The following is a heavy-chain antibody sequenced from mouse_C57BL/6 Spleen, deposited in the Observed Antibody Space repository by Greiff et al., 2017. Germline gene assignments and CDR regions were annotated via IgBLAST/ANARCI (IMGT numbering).Heavy chain of an antibody. D-gene: IGHD1-1*01. CDR1: GFNIKDDY. CDR2: IDPENGDT. CDR3: TPLLPQYYAMDY. J-gene: IGHJ4*01. V-gene: IGHV14-4*01. Sequence: EVQLQQSGAELVRPGASVKLSCTASGFNIKDDYMHWVKQRPEQGLEWIGWIDPENGDTEYASKFQGKATITADSSSNTAYLQLSSLTSEDTAVYYCTPLLPQYYAMDYWGQGTSVTVSS.